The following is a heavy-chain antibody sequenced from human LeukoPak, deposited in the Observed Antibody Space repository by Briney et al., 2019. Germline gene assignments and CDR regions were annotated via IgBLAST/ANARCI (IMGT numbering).Heavy chain of an antibody. CDR3: AKKGIAVTKDKYYYYYMDV. CDR2: ISGSGGST. CDR1: GFTFSSYA. Sequence: GGSLRLSCAASGFTFSSYAMSWVRQAPGKGLEWVSAISGSGGSTYYADSVKGRFTISRDNSKNTLYLQMNSLRAEDTAVYYCAKKGIAVTKDKYYYYYMDVWGKGTTVNVSS. V-gene: IGHV3-23*01. J-gene: IGHJ6*03. D-gene: IGHD6-19*01.